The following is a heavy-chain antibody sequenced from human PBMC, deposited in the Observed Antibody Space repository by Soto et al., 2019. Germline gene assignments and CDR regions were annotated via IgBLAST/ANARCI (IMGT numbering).Heavy chain of an antibody. CDR3: AKGGGSAYYYIYYFDY. V-gene: IGHV3-23*01. J-gene: IGHJ4*02. CDR1: GFTFNNYA. D-gene: IGHD3-22*01. Sequence: GGSLRLSCAASGFTFNNYAMSWVRQAPGKGLEWVSAISGSGGTTYYADSVKGRFTISRDNSKNTLYLQTNSLRAEDTAVYYCAKGGGSAYYYIYYFDYWGQGIQVTVSS. CDR2: ISGSGGTT.